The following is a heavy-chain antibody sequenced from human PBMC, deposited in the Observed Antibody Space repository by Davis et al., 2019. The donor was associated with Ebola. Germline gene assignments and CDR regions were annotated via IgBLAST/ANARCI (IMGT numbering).Heavy chain of an antibody. V-gene: IGHV4-30-2*01. Sequence: SETLSLTCAVSGGSISSGGYSWSWIRQPPGKGLEWIGYIYHSGSTYYNPSLKSRVTISVDRSKNQFSLKLSSVTAADTAVYYCARGSSAAGWFWFDPWGQGTLVTVSS. CDR2: IYHSGST. D-gene: IGHD6-13*01. CDR3: ARGSSAAGWFWFDP. J-gene: IGHJ5*02. CDR1: GGSISSGGYS.